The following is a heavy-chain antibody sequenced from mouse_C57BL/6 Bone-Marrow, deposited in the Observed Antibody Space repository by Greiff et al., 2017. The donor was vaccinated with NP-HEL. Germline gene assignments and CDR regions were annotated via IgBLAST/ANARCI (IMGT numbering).Heavy chain of an antibody. CDR3: TLYYYGSSYDAMDY. V-gene: IGHV14-4*01. Sequence: EVQLQQSGAELVRPGASVMLSCTASGFNIKDDYMHWVKQRPEQGLEWIGWIDPENGDTEYASKFQGKATITADTSSNTAYLQLSSLTSEDTAVYYCTLYYYGSSYDAMDYWGQGTSVTVSS. CDR2: IDPENGDT. D-gene: IGHD1-1*01. CDR1: GFNIKDDY. J-gene: IGHJ4*01.